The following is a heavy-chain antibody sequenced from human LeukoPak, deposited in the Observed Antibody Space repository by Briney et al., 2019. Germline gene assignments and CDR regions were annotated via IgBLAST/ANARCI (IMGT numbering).Heavy chain of an antibody. CDR2: NYPGDSDT. D-gene: IGHD5-18*01. Sequence: GESLKISCQGSGYSFTNYWIAWVRHVPGKGPDWIGINYPGDSDTRHSPHFPGQVPFSAAKSIRTAYRQCNGPEAWGTARYYCARHLRLWQNWFDPWGQGTLVTVSS. V-gene: IGHV5-51*01. CDR3: ARHLRLWQNWFDP. CDR1: GYSFTNYW. J-gene: IGHJ5*02.